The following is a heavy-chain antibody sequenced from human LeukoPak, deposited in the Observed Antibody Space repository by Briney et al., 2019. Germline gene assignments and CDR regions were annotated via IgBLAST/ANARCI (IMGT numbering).Heavy chain of an antibody. CDR2: ISHDGST. D-gene: IGHD2/OR15-2a*01. Sequence: PSETLSLTCSVSDYPISSGHSWGWIRQPPGKGLEWIATISHDGSTYFNPSLKSRVIVSVDTSKNQFSLNLTSVNAADTAVYYCAREHCAGGYCYFLDYWGQGTLVTVSS. V-gene: IGHV4-38-2*02. CDR3: AREHCAGGYCYFLDY. J-gene: IGHJ4*02. CDR1: DYPISSGHS.